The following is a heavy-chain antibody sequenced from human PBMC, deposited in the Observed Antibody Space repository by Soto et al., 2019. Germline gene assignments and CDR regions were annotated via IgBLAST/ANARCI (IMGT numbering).Heavy chain of an antibody. CDR3: ARQNSGCPNY. V-gene: IGHV5-51*01. J-gene: IGHJ4*02. D-gene: IGHD3-10*01. CDR1: GYSFRSNW. Sequence: GESLKISCKGSGYSFRSNWIGWVRQKPDKGLEWMGIIYPGDSDTRYSPSFQGQVTIPVDKSISTAYLQWSSLKASDTAMYYCARQNSGCPNYWGQGTLVTVSS. CDR2: IYPGDSDT.